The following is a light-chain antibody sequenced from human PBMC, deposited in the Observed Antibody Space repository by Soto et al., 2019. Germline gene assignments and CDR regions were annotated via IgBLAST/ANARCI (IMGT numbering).Light chain of an antibody. CDR2: KAS. CDR3: QQYNSYPHT. Sequence: DIQLTQFPSTLSPSVGDRVTITCRASQSISSWLAWYQQKPGNAPKLLIYKASSLQSGVPSRFSASGSGTAFTHTFSTLQPDDFATYHCQQYNSYPHTFGQGTKLEIK. J-gene: IGKJ2*01. V-gene: IGKV1-5*03. CDR1: QSISSW.